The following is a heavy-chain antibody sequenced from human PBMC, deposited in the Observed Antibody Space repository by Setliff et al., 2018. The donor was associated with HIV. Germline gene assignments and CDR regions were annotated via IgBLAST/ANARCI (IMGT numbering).Heavy chain of an antibody. J-gene: IGHJ4*02. CDR2: VYSGGST. D-gene: IGHD3-22*01. Sequence: GGSLRLSCAASGFTVSSNYMSWVRQAPGKGLGWVSVVYSGGSTYYADSVKGRFTISRDNSKNTLYLQMNSLRAEDTAVYYCAGAYYYESSGYYWVYWGQGTLVTVSS. V-gene: IGHV3-53*01. CDR1: GFTVSSNY. CDR3: AGAYYYESSGYYWVY.